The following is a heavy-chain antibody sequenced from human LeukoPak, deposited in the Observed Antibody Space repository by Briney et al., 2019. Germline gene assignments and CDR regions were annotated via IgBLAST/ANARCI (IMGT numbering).Heavy chain of an antibody. V-gene: IGHV3-23*01. CDR2: ISGSGGST. CDR3: AKNPYDILTGYKSD. J-gene: IGHJ4*02. D-gene: IGHD3-9*01. Sequence: PGGSLRLSCAASGFTFSSYAMSWVRQAPRKGLEWVSAISGSGGSTYYADSVKGRFTISRDNSKNTLYLQMNSLRAEDTAVYYCAKNPYDILTGYKSDWGQGTLVTVSS. CDR1: GFTFSSYA.